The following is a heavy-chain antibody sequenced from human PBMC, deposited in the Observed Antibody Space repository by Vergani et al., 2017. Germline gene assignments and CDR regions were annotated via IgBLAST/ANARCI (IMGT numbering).Heavy chain of an antibody. V-gene: IGHV4-30-2*01. Sequence: QLQLQESGSGLVKPSQTLSLTCAVSGGSISSGGYSWSWIRQPPGKGLEWIGYIYHSGSTYYNPSLKSRVTISVDRSKNPFSLKLSSVTAADTAVYYCARGGYCSGGSCRNFDYWGQGTLVTVSS. CDR3: ARGGYCSGGSCRNFDY. CDR2: IYHSGST. CDR1: GGSISSGGYS. D-gene: IGHD2-15*01. J-gene: IGHJ4*02.